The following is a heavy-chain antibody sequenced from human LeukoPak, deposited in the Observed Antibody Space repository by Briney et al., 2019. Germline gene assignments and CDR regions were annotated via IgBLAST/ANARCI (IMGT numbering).Heavy chain of an antibody. V-gene: IGHV3-23*01. CDR2: IGRRGDI. Sequence: GGSLRLSCAASGFAFRNYAMTWVRQAPRKGLEWVSVIGRRGDIYYADSVKGRFTISRDNSKNTLYLQMNSLRAEDTAVYYCAKAGVVVVPAAIYYYYYGMDVWGQGTTVTVSS. CDR1: GFAFRNYA. J-gene: IGHJ6*02. D-gene: IGHD2-2*01. CDR3: AKAGVVVVPAAIYYYYYGMDV.